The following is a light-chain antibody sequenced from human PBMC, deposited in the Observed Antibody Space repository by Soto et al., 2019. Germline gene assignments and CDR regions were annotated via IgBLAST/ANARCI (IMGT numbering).Light chain of an antibody. Sequence: EIVLTQSPGTLSSSPGERVTLSCRASQSVSSSYLAWYQQKSGQAPRLLIYGASSRATGIPDRFSGSGSGTDFTLTISRLEPEDFAVYYCQQYGSSRATFGQGTKVEIK. CDR1: QSVSSSY. J-gene: IGKJ1*01. V-gene: IGKV3-20*01. CDR2: GAS. CDR3: QQYGSSRAT.